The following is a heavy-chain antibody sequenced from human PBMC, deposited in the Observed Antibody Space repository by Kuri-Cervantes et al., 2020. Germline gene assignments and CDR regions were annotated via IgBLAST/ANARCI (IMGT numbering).Heavy chain of an antibody. Sequence: ASVKVSCKAFGDTFSSYGISWVRQAPGQGLEWMGWISAYNGNTNYAQKLQGRVTMTTDTSTSTAYMELRSLRSDDTAVYYCARARAPPYYFDYWGQGTLVTVSS. CDR1: GDTFSSYG. V-gene: IGHV1-18*01. J-gene: IGHJ4*02. CDR2: ISAYNGNT. CDR3: ARARAPPYYFDY.